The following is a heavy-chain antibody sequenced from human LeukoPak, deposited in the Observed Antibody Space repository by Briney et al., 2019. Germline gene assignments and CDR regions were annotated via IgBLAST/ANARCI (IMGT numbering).Heavy chain of an antibody. Sequence: SVKVSCKASGGTFSSYAISWVRQAPGQGLEWMGGIIPIFGTANYAQKFQGRVTITADESTSTAYMELSSLRSEDTAVYYCARKRRDGYNFGLDYWGQGTLVTVSS. CDR1: GGTFSSYA. D-gene: IGHD5-24*01. V-gene: IGHV1-69*13. CDR3: ARKRRDGYNFGLDY. J-gene: IGHJ4*02. CDR2: IIPIFGTA.